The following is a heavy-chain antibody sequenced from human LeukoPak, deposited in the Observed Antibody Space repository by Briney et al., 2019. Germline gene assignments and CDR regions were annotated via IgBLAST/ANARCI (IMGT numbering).Heavy chain of an antibody. J-gene: IGHJ3*02. Sequence: GGSLRLSCAASGFTFSPYNMIWVRQAPGKGLEWVSYISGSTTIKYYADSVKGRFTISRDNAENSLYLQMNSLRAEDTAVYYCAKDSVAGNGRYDAFDMWGQGAMITVSS. D-gene: IGHD6-19*01. V-gene: IGHV3-48*04. CDR1: GFTFSPYN. CDR3: AKDSVAGNGRYDAFDM. CDR2: ISGSTTIK.